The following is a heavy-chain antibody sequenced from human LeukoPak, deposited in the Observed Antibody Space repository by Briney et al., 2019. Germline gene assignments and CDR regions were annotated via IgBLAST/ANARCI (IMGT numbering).Heavy chain of an antibody. D-gene: IGHD3-10*01. Sequence: SETLSLTCTVSGGSISSSSYYWGWIRQPPGKGREWIGCIYYSGSTNYNPSLKSRVTISVDTSKNQFSLKLSSVTAADTAVYYCASGKRVLWFGRNPHKSFDYWGQGTLVTVSS. CDR1: GGSISSSSYY. CDR2: IYYSGST. J-gene: IGHJ4*02. CDR3: ASGKRVLWFGRNPHKSFDY. V-gene: IGHV4-61*05.